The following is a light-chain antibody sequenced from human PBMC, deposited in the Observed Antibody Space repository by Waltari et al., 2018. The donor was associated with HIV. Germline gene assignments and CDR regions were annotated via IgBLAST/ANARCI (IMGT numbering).Light chain of an antibody. CDR1: ALQKKY. CDR2: EDS. J-gene: IGLJ3*02. V-gene: IGLV3-10*01. CDR3: YSTDSSDWV. Sequence: SYELTQPPSVSVSPGQTARITCSGDALQKKYAYWYQQKSGQAPVLVIYEDSKRPSGIPGRFSGYSSGTVATLTISGDQVEDEADYYCYSTDSSDWVVGGGTKLTVL.